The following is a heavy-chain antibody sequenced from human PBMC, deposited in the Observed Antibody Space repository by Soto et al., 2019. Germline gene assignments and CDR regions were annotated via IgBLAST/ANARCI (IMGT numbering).Heavy chain of an antibody. CDR2: ISAHNGNT. Sequence: QVHLVQSGAEVKKPGASVKVSCKGSGYAFTTYGITWVRQAPGQGLEWMGWISAHNGNTNYAQKLQCRVTVTRDTFTSTAYMELRSLRSDDTAVYYSARGRYGDYWGQGALVTVSS. CDR3: ARGRYGDY. CDR1: GYAFTTYG. D-gene: IGHD1-1*01. J-gene: IGHJ4*02. V-gene: IGHV1-18*01.